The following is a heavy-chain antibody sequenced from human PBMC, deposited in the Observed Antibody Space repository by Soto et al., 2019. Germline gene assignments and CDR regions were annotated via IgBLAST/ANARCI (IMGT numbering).Heavy chain of an antibody. CDR2: ISSSGGTI. CDR1: GFTFSSDA. CDR3: ARGGYEFDH. V-gene: IGHV3-48*03. J-gene: IGHJ4*02. D-gene: IGHD6-13*01. Sequence: EVQLVESGGGLVQPGGSLRLSCAASGFTFSSDAMNWVRQAPGKGLEWVSYISSSGGTIMYADSLKGRFTISRDNAKNSLYLQVNSLRAEDTAVYYCARGGYEFDHWGQGTLVTGSS.